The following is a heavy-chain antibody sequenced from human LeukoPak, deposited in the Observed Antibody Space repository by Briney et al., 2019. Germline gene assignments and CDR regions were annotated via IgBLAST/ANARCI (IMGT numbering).Heavy chain of an antibody. CDR1: GYTFTNYW. D-gene: IGHD2-2*01. Sequence: GESLKISCEGSGYTFTNYWIGWVRQMPGKGLEWMGVIFPGDSGTRYSPSFQGLVTISADKSINTAYLQWSSLKASDTAMYYCARQNIGDAPASKNYCYYPMDVWGQGTTVTVSS. J-gene: IGHJ6*02. V-gene: IGHV5-51*01. CDR2: IFPGDSGT. CDR3: ARQNIGDAPASKNYCYYPMDV.